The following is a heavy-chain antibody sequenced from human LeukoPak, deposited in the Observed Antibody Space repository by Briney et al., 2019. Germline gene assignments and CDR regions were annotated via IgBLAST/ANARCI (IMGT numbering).Heavy chain of an antibody. CDR1: GYTFDDYA. D-gene: IGHD6-19*01. CDR3: AKAPYSSGWANAFDI. V-gene: IGHV3-9*01. CDR2: ISWNSGSI. Sequence: GGSLRLSCAASGYTFDDYATHWVRQAPGKGLEWVSGISWNSGSIGYADSVKGRFTISRDNAKNSLYLQMNSLRAEDTALYYCAKAPYSSGWANAFDIWGQGTMVTVSS. J-gene: IGHJ3*02.